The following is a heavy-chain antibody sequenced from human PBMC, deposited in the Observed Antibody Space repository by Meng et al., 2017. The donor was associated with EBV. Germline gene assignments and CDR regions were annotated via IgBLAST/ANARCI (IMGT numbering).Heavy chain of an antibody. CDR3: ASESGRGYTPDY. CDR2: FLPRLGAP. V-gene: IGHV1-69*01. CDR1: GGPFRYYA. D-gene: IGHD3-10*01. Sequence: VPLVQSAAGVKKPGSSVKVSCKTSGGPFRYYAISWVRQAPGQGLEWLGGFLPRLGAPNYAQKFHGRVKITADESTSTHYMDLSSLRSEDTAIYYCASESGRGYTPDYWGQGTLVTVAS. J-gene: IGHJ4*02.